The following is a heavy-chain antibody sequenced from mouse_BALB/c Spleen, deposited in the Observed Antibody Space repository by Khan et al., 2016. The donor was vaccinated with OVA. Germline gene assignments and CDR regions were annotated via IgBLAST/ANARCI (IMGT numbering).Heavy chain of an antibody. D-gene: IGHD2-4*01. V-gene: IGHV3-2*02. J-gene: IGHJ3*01. CDR3: TRKDYYDCDPFPY. CDR2: INYSGNT. Sequence: EVQLQESGPDLVKPSQSLSLTCTVTGYSITSEYAWNWIRQFPGNKLEWMGYINYSGNTRYNPSLKSRISITRDTSKNQFFLQLNSVTTEDTATYDCTRKDYYDCDPFPYWGQGTLVTVSA. CDR1: GYSITSEYA.